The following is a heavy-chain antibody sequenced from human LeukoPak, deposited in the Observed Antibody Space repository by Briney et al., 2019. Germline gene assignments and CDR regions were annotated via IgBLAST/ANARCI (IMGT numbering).Heavy chain of an antibody. V-gene: IGHV3-53*01. CDR3: ARALGPLDAFDI. CDR1: GFTFSTYA. Sequence: GGSLRLSCAASGFTFSTYAMSWVRQAPGKGLEWVSVIYSGGTTYYADSVKGRFTISRDNSKNTLYLQMNSLRAEDTAVYYCARALGPLDAFDIWGQGTMVTVSS. J-gene: IGHJ3*02. CDR2: IYSGGTT.